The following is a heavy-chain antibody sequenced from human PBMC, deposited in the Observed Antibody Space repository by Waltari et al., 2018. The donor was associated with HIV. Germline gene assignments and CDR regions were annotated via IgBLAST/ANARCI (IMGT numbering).Heavy chain of an antibody. V-gene: IGHV3-73*01. J-gene: IGHJ6*02. D-gene: IGHD3-22*01. Sequence: EVQLVESGGGMVKPGGSLKLSCAASGFPRSGPPMHWLSQALRKGLAWVGRIRSKANSYATAYAASVKGRFTISRDDSKNTAYLQMNSLKTEDTAVYYCTSPRGYRVVDYYYYGMDVWGQGTTVTVSS. CDR1: GFPRSGPP. CDR3: TSPRGYRVVDYYYYGMDV. CDR2: IRSKANSYAT.